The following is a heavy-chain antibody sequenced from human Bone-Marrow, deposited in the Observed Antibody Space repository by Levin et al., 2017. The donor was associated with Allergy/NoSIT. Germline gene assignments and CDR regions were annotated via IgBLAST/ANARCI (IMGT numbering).Heavy chain of an antibody. Sequence: PGESLKISCAASGFTFSTYGMQWVRQAPGKGLEWVAVISYDGGVQYYAASVEGRFTISRDNSKNTLYLQMNSLGLEDTGVYYCAKENQPKISNGWPFDYWGQGTLVTVSS. J-gene: IGHJ4*02. D-gene: IGHD6-19*01. V-gene: IGHV3-30*18. CDR3: AKENQPKISNGWPFDY. CDR2: ISYDGGVQ. CDR1: GFTFSTYG.